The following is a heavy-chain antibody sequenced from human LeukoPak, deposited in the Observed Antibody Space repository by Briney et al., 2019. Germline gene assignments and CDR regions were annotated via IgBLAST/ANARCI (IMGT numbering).Heavy chain of an antibody. V-gene: IGHV4-59*01. CDR3: ARDIVGATRAFDI. CDR2: IYYSGST. CDR1: GGSISSYY. D-gene: IGHD1-26*01. Sequence: PSETLSLTCTVSGGSISSYYWSWIRQPPGKGLEWIGYIYYSGSTNYNPSLKSRVTISVDTSKNQFSLKLSSVTAADTAVYYCARDIVGATRAFDIWGQGTMVTVSS. J-gene: IGHJ3*02.